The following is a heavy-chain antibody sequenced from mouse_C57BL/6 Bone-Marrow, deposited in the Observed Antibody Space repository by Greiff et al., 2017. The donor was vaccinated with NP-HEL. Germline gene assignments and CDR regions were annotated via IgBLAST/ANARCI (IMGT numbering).Heavy chain of an antibody. V-gene: IGHV1-83*01. CDR1: YTFTDYYM. J-gene: IGHJ2*01. Sequence: VQLQQSGPELVKPGASVKMSCKASGYTFTDYYMHWVKQKPGKGLEWIGEIYPGSGNTYYNEKFKGKATLTADTSSSTAYMQLSSLTSEDSAVYFCARKDVFFDYWGQGTTLTVSA. CDR3: RKDVFFDY. CDR2: YPGSGNTY.